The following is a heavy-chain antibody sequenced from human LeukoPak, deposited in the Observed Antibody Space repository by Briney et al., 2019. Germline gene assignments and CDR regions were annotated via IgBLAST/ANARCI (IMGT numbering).Heavy chain of an antibody. V-gene: IGHV1-69*13. D-gene: IGHD3-22*01. CDR3: ARTGPYYYDYYFDY. J-gene: IGHJ4*02. CDR2: IIPIFGTA. Sequence: GASVKVSCKASGGTFSSYAISLVRQAPGQGLEWMGGIIPIFGTANYAQKLQGRVTITADESTSTAYMELSSLRSEDTAVYYCARTGPYYYDYYFDYWGQGTLVTVSS. CDR1: GGTFSSYA.